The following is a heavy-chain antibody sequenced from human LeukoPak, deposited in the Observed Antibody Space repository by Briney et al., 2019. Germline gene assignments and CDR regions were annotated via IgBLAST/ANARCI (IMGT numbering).Heavy chain of an antibody. CDR3: ARHSGYERD. J-gene: IGHJ4*02. Sequence: PSQTLSLTCTVSGGSITSGDYWWSWVRQPPGKGLEWIGYIYPSGTPHYKTSLKSRLTISLDRSKNQFSLTLKSVTAADTAVYYCARHSGYERDWGQGTLVTVSS. CDR1: GGSITSGDYW. CDR2: IYPSGTP. V-gene: IGHV4-30-4*01. D-gene: IGHD5-12*01.